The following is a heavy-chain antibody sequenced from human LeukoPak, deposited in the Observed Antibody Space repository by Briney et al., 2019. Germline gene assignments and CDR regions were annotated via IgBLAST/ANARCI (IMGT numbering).Heavy chain of an antibody. Sequence: SVKVSCKTSGGTFSSYAISWVRQAPGQGLEWMGGSIPLFGTANYAQKFQGRVTITADKSTSTAYMELSSLRSEDTAVYYCARSPTIAVAGTLYFDYWGQGTLVTVSS. J-gene: IGHJ4*02. CDR3: ARSPTIAVAGTLYFDY. D-gene: IGHD6-19*01. CDR2: SIPLFGTA. CDR1: GGTFSSYA. V-gene: IGHV1-69*06.